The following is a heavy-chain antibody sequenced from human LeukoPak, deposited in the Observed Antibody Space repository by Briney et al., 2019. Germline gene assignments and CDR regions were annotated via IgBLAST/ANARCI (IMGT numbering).Heavy chain of an antibody. J-gene: IGHJ4*02. CDR2: IYYCRRT. Sequence: SETLSLTCRVSGGSISSYYWSWIGQPPGQGLKWFGYIYYCRRTNDNPSLNSPITISVDTSKNQFTMTLTSVTAADTAVYYCARGQKYRNGYTVTELGSGYFDYWGQGALVTVSS. V-gene: IGHV4-59*01. D-gene: IGHD5-18*01. CDR1: GGSISSYY. CDR3: ARGQKYRNGYTVTELGSGYFDY.